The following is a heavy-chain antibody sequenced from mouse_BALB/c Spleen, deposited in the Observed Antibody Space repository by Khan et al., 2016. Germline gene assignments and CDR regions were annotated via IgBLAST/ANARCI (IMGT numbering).Heavy chain of an antibody. D-gene: IGHD2-1*01. J-gene: IGHJ4*01. CDR2: INPDSSTI. Sequence: EVKLLESGGGLVQPGGSLKLSCAASGFDFSRYWMSWVRQAPGKGLEWIGEINPDSSTINYTPSLKDKFIISRDNAKNTLYLQMSKVRSEDTALYYCARHGNYIYLDDWGQGTSVTVSS. V-gene: IGHV4-1*02. CDR3: ARHGNYIYLDD. CDR1: GFDFSRYW.